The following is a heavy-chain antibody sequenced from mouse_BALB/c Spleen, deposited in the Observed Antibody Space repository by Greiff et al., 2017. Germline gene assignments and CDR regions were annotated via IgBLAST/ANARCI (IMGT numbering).Heavy chain of an antibody. Sequence: VQLQQSGTVLARPGASVKMSCKASGYTFTSYWMHWVKQRPGQGLEWIGAIYPGNSDTSYNQKFKGKAKLTAVTSTSTAYMELSSLTNEDSAVYYCTRSHYDYDGWFAYWGQGTLVTVSA. CDR3: TRSHYDYDGWFAY. J-gene: IGHJ3*01. D-gene: IGHD2-4*01. V-gene: IGHV1-5*01. CDR1: GYTFTSYW. CDR2: IYPGNSDT.